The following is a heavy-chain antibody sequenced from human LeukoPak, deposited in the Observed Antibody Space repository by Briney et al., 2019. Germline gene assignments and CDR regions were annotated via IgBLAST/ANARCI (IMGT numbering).Heavy chain of an antibody. J-gene: IGHJ4*02. CDR2: IYYSGST. Sequence: SETLSLTCTVSGGSISSSSYYWGWIRQPPGKGLEWIGSIYYSGSTYYNPSLKSRVTISVDTSKNQFSLKLSSVTAADTAVYYCARLTRGGNFDCWGQGTLVTVSS. CDR3: ARLTRGGNFDC. D-gene: IGHD3-16*01. CDR1: GGSISSSSYY. V-gene: IGHV4-39*01.